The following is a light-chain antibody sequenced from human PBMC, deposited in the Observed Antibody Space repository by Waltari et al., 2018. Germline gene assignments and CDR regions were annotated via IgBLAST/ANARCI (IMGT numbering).Light chain of an antibody. CDR2: WAS. Sequence: DIVMTQSPDSLSVSLGERATINREYRQSVLYSSNNKNSLAWYQQKPRQPPKLLIYWASTRQSGVPDRFSGSGSGTDFTLTISNLQAEDVAVYYCQQYYSSPITFGQGTRLELK. J-gene: IGKJ5*01. V-gene: IGKV4-1*01. CDR3: QQYYSSPIT. CDR1: QSVLYSSNNKNS.